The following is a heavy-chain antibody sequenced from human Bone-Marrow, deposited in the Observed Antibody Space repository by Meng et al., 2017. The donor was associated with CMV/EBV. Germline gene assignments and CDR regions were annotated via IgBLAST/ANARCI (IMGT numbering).Heavy chain of an antibody. Sequence: GQCLRIAFAFSGCTFSTCAMHWVRQAPGKGLEWVAVTSYDGNNKYYADSVKGRFTISRDNAKNSLYLQMNSLRAEDTAVYYCARYCSSTSCYTRGYYYYGMDVWGQGTTVTVSS. CDR3: ARYCSSTSCYTRGYYYYGMDV. J-gene: IGHJ6*02. CDR1: GCTFSTCA. D-gene: IGHD2-2*02. V-gene: IGHV3-30*04. CDR2: TSYDGNNK.